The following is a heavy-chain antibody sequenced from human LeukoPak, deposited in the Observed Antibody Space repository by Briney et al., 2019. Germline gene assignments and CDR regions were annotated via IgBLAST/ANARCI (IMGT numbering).Heavy chain of an antibody. J-gene: IGHJ4*02. D-gene: IGHD6-13*01. CDR3: ATSGYSSSWTPVY. CDR2: IIPIVGIA. CDR1: GGTFSSYA. Sequence: ASVTVSCKASGGTFSSYAISWVRQAPGQGLEWMGRIIPIVGIANYAQKFQGRVTITADKSTSTAYMELSSLRSEDTAVYYCATSGYSSSWTPVYWGQGTLVTVSS. V-gene: IGHV1-69*04.